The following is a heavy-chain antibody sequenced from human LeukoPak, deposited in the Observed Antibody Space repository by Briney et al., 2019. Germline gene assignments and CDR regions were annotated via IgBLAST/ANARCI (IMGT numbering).Heavy chain of an antibody. CDR2: IGAYNGDT. V-gene: IGHV1-18*04. Sequence: ASVKVSCKPSGYTFTSFGISWVRQAPGQGPEWMGWIGAYNGDTNYAQKFQGRVTMTTDTSTSTAYMDLRSLRSDDTAVYYCTRDHCSGDNCPSFDYWGQGTLVTVSS. CDR3: TRDHCSGDNCPSFDY. J-gene: IGHJ4*02. CDR1: GYTFTSFG. D-gene: IGHD2-15*01.